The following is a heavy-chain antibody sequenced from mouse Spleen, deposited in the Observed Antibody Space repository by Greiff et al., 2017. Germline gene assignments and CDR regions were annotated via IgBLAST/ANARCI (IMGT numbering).Heavy chain of an antibody. CDR3: ARPGKADYFDY. CDR1: GFSLTSYG. Sequence: VMLVESGPGLVQPSQSLSITCTVSGFSLTSYGVHWVRQSPGKGLEWLGVIWSGGSTDYNAAFISRLSISKDNSKSQVFFKMNSLQADDTAIYYCARPGKADYFDYWGQGTTLTVSS. J-gene: IGHJ2*01. CDR2: IWSGGST. V-gene: IGHV2-2*01. D-gene: IGHD4-1*01.